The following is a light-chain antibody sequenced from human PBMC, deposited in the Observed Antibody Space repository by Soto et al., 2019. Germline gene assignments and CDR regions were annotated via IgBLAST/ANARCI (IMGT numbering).Light chain of an antibody. CDR1: QSISSNY. J-gene: IGKJ5*01. CDR2: GAS. V-gene: IGKV3-20*01. CDR3: QHCGSSPLIT. Sequence: EIVLTQFPGTLPLSPGERATLSCGASQSISSNYLAWYQHKPGQAPRLLIYGASSRATGIPDRFSGSGSGTDFTLTISRLEPEDFAVYYCQHCGSSPLITFGQGTRLEIK.